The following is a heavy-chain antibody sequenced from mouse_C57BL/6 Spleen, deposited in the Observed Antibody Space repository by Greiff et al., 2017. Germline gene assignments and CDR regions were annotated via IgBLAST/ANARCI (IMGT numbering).Heavy chain of an antibody. CDR2: IHPNSGST. V-gene: IGHV1-64*01. Sequence: QVQLQQPGAELVKPGASVKLSCKASGYTFTSYWMHWVKQRPGQGLEWIGMIHPNSGSTNYNEKFKSKDTLTVDKSSSTAYMQLSSLTSEDSAVYYCARSYDNIDYWGQGTTLTVSS. D-gene: IGHD2-1*01. CDR3: ARSYDNIDY. J-gene: IGHJ2*01. CDR1: GYTFTSYW.